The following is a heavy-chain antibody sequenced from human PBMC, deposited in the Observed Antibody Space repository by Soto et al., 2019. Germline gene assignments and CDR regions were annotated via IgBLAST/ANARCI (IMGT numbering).Heavy chain of an antibody. J-gene: IGHJ4*01. CDR1: GFTFSSYA. D-gene: IGHD3-16*01. CDR2: IRGSGAST. Sequence: EVQLLESGGGLVQPGGSLRLSCAASGFTFSSYAMSWVRQAPGKGLEWVSAIRGSGASTYHADSVKGRFTISRANSKNAVYLQMNSLRAEDTAVYYCAKEGGFNYCLSFFDFWGHGTLVTVSA. V-gene: IGHV3-23*01. CDR3: AKEGGFNYCLSFFDF.